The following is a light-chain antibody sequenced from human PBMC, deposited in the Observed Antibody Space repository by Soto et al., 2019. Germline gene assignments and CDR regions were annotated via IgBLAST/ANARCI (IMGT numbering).Light chain of an antibody. Sequence: QSVLTQPASVSGSPGQSVTIYCTGTSSDVGAYDFVSWYQQHPGKAPKVMIYEVSDRPSGVSNRFSGSKSGNTASLTISGLQAEDEAHYYCSSYTSTKVLFGGGTKLTVL. CDR1: SSDVGAYDF. V-gene: IGLV2-14*01. CDR3: SSYTSTKVL. J-gene: IGLJ2*01. CDR2: EVS.